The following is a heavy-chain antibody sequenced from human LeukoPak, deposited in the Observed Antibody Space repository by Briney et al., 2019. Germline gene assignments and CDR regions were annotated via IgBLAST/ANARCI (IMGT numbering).Heavy chain of an antibody. CDR3: ARDLYSSSWYPTPDY. J-gene: IGHJ4*02. CDR2: ISSSSSTI. CDR1: GFTFSSYS. D-gene: IGHD6-13*01. Sequence: GGSLRLSCAASGFTFSSYSMNWVRQAPGKGLECVSYISSSSSTIYYADSVKGRFTISRDNAKNSLYLQMNSLRAEDTAVYYCARDLYSSSWYPTPDYWGQGTLVTASS. V-gene: IGHV3-48*01.